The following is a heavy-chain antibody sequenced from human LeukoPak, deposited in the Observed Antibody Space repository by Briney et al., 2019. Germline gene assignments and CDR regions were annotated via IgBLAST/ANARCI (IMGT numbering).Heavy chain of an antibody. Sequence: SETLSLTCAVYGGSFSGYYWTYIRQPAGKGLEWIGRIHTSGSTNYNPSLKSRVTMSLDTSKNQFSLNLSSVTAADTAMYYCAREFSGTSIAARVFDSWGQGTLVTVSS. V-gene: IGHV4-4*07. CDR1: GGSFSGYY. D-gene: IGHD6-6*01. CDR3: AREFSGTSIAARVFDS. CDR2: IHTSGST. J-gene: IGHJ4*02.